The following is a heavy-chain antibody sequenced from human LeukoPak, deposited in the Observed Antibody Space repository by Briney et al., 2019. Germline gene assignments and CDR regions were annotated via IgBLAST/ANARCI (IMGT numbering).Heavy chain of an antibody. D-gene: IGHD3-10*01. Sequence: GASVKVSCKASGYTFTGYYMHWVRQAPGQGLEWMGWINPNSGGTNYAQKFQGRVTMTRDTSISTAYMELSRLRSDDTAVYYCARDRITMVRGANGSWFDPWGPGTLVTVSS. J-gene: IGHJ5*02. CDR3: ARDRITMVRGANGSWFDP. CDR2: INPNSGGT. V-gene: IGHV1-2*02. CDR1: GYTFTGYY.